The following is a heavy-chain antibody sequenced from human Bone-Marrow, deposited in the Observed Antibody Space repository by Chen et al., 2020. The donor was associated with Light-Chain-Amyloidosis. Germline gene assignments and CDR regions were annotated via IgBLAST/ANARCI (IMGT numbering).Heavy chain of an antibody. J-gene: IGHJ6*02. CDR2: VNNEGGST. Sequence: EVQLVESGGGLVHPGGSLRLSCAASGFTFSRYWMHWVRQAPGKGLEWVSRVNNEGGSTTYGDSVRCRFTISRDNAKNTVYLQMNSLRSEDTALYYCAKDTHREGGMHVWGQGTTVTVSS. CDR3: AKDTHREGGMHV. V-gene: IGHV3-74*03. CDR1: GFTFSRYW.